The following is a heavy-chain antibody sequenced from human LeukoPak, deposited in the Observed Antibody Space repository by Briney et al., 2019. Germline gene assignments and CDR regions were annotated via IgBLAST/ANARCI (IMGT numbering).Heavy chain of an antibody. CDR3: ATIPLDGIAVVGPRFDY. V-gene: IGHV4-59*01. D-gene: IGHD6-19*01. J-gene: IGHJ4*02. Sequence: PSETLSLTCTVSGGSISSYYWSWIRQPPGKGLEWIGNIYYSGSTNYNSSLKSRVTISIDRSKNQFSLKLNSVTAADTAVYYCATIPLDGIAVVGPRFDYWGQGTLVTVSS. CDR1: GGSISSYY. CDR2: IYYSGST.